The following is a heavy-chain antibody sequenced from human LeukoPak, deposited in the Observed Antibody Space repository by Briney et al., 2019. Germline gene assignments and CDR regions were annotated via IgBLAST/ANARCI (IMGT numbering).Heavy chain of an antibody. D-gene: IGHD3-16*01. CDR3: ARGLHLIMAAFDI. CDR1: GASIGSTGYA. V-gene: IGHV4-30-4*07. J-gene: IGHJ3*02. Sequence: PSETLSLTCAVSGASIGSTGYAWGWIRQSPGRGLEWIGYIYYSGNTHYHPSLKGRGLIAVDTSKNQFSLNLSSVTAADAAVYYCARGLHLIMAAFDIWGQGTVVTVSS. CDR2: IYYSGNT.